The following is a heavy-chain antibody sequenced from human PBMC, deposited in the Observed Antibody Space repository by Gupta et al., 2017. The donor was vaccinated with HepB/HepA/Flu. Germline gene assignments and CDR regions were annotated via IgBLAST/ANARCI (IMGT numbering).Heavy chain of an antibody. CDR1: GYSFATSW. CDR2: IYPGDSDT. CDR3: ARALSGGDSLFWFDP. J-gene: IGHJ5*02. Sequence: EIQLVQSGPEVKKPGESLRISCEVSGYSFATSWIGWVRQKPGKGLEWMGIIYPGDSDTKYSPSFEGQVTISADKSITTTYLQLDNLKASDTAMYYCARALSGGDSLFWFDPWGQGTLVVVSS. V-gene: IGHV5-51*01. D-gene: IGHD2-21*02.